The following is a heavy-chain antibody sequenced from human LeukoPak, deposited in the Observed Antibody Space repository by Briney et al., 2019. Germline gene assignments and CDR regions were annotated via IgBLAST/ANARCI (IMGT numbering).Heavy chain of an antibody. J-gene: IGHJ6*03. D-gene: IGHD6-19*01. CDR2: IRSKAYGGTT. Sequence: GGSLRLSCTASGFTFGDYAMSWFRQAPGKGLEWVGFIRSKAYGGTTEYAASVKGRITISRDEYGRIAYLQMNSLKTEDTAVYYCTRDLASSGWYFLGVSYYYMDVWGKGTTVTVSS. V-gene: IGHV3-49*03. CDR3: TRDLASSGWYFLGVSYYYMDV. CDR1: GFTFGDYA.